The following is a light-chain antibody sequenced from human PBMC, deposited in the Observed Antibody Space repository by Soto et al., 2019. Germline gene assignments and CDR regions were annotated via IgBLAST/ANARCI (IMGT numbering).Light chain of an antibody. CDR1: QTIRSNY. CDR3: QQYGSSPWT. CDR2: GAS. J-gene: IGKJ1*01. V-gene: IGKV3-20*01. Sequence: ETVLTQSPGTLSLSPGERATLSCRASQTIRSNYLAWYRQTPGQAPRLLIYGASNRATGIVDRFSGSGSGTDITLIISRLEPEDFALYYCQQYGSSPWTFGQGTKVEIK.